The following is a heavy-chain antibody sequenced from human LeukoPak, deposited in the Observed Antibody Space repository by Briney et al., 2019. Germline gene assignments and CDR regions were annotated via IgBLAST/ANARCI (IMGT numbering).Heavy chain of an antibody. CDR2: ISDNGRRT. V-gene: IGHV3-30*04. CDR3: ARDRIGKYSIDY. CDR1: GFTFAIHA. J-gene: IGHJ4*02. Sequence: PGGSLRLSCAASGFTFAIHAMTWVRQAPGKGLKWVAFISDNGRRTYYLESVEGLFTISRDDSKNTLYLQMNSLRVEDTAVYYCARDRIGKYSIDYWGQGTVVTVSS. D-gene: IGHD2-15*01.